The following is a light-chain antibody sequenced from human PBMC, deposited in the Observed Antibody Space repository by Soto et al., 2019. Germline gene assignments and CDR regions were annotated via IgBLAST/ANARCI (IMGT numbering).Light chain of an antibody. J-gene: IGKJ4*01. CDR2: GAS. CDR1: QSVSSD. V-gene: IGKV3-15*01. CDR3: LQYNNWPLT. Sequence: EIVMTQSPATLSVSPGERAIVSCRASQSVSSDLAWYQQKPGQAPRLLIYGASTRATGFPARFGGSGSGTEFTLTISSLQSEDFAVYYCLQYNNWPLTYGGGTKVEIK.